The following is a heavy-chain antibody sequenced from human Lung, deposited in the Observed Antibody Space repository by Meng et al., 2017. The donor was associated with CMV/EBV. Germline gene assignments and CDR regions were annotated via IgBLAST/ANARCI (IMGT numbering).Heavy chain of an antibody. J-gene: IGHJ5*02. CDR2: ISSSGGST. Sequence: GGSLRLSCAASGFTFSSYAMSWVRQAPGKGLEWVSAISSSGGSTYYADSVKGRFTISRDNSKNTLYLQMNSLRAEDTAVYYCAKVVVPAAMRNWFDPWGQGTXVTVSS. CDR3: AKVVVPAAMRNWFDP. D-gene: IGHD2-2*01. CDR1: GFTFSSYA. V-gene: IGHV3-23*01.